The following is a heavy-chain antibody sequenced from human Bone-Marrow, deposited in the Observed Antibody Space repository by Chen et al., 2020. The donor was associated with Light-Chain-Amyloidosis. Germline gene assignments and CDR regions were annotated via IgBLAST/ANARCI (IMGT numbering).Heavy chain of an antibody. J-gene: IGHJ4*02. CDR1: GYRFSASA. CDR2: IRSRANNYAT. V-gene: IGHV3-73*02. CDR3: SSIKSVYTALAEDY. D-gene: IGHD5-18*01. Sequence: EVKLVESGGGLVQPGGSLKLPCAASGYRFSASAMHWVRQVPGKGLEWLGRIRSRANNYATTYAESVKGRFTISRDDSKNTASLQMNSLKPEDTALYYCSSIKSVYTALAEDYWGQGTLVTVSS.